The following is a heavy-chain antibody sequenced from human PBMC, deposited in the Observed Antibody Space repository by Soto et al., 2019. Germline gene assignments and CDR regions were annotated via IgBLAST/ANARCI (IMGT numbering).Heavy chain of an antibody. D-gene: IGHD6-13*01. Sequence: AVKVSCKTSGGTFSSYAISWVRQAPGQGLEWMGGIVPLFRTTNYAQKFQGRVTITADTSTYTVHMELSGLRSGDTAVYYCARGGYSSTWSNLLDRSGLDVWGQGTTVTVSS. CDR1: GGTFSSYA. CDR3: ARGGYSSTWSNLLDRSGLDV. J-gene: IGHJ6*02. CDR2: IVPLFRTT. V-gene: IGHV1-69*06.